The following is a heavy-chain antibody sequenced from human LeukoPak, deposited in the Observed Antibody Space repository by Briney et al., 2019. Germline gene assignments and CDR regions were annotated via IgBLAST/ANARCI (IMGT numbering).Heavy chain of an antibody. D-gene: IGHD3-10*01. CDR2: TSSSSSTI. CDR3: ARADRLLWFGELLHPHMDV. CDR1: GFTFSSYS. J-gene: IGHJ6*02. V-gene: IGHV3-48*01. Sequence: GGSLRLSCAASGFTFSSYSMNWVRQAPGKGLEWVSYTSSSSSTIYYADSVKGRFTISRDNAKNSLYLQMNSLRAEDTAVYYCARADRLLWFGELLHPHMDVWGQGTTVTVSS.